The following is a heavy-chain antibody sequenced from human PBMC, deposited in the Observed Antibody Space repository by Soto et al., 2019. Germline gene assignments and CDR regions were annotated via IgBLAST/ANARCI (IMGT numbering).Heavy chain of an antibody. CDR2: IIPIFGTA. CDR3: ARARGYSYGYRYYFDY. Sequence: QVQLVQSGAEVKKPGSSVKVSCKASGGTFSSYAISWVRQAPGQGLEWMGGIIPIFGTANYAQKLQGRVTITADESTSTAYMELSSLRSEDTAVYYCARARGYSYGYRYYFDYWGQGTLVTVSS. CDR1: GGTFSSYA. V-gene: IGHV1-69*01. J-gene: IGHJ4*02. D-gene: IGHD5-18*01.